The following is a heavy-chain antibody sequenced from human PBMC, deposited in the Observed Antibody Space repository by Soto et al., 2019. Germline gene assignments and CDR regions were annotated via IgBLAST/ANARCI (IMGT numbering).Heavy chain of an antibody. CDR2: ISYDGSNK. V-gene: IGHV3-30-3*01. D-gene: IGHD1-26*01. J-gene: IGHJ3*02. CDR1: GFTFSSYA. Sequence: GSLRLSCAASGFTFSSYAMHWVRQAPGKGLEWVAVISYDGSNKYYADSVKGRFTISRDNSKNTLYLQTNSLRAEDTAVYYCARDITVREIFYRYSGSYWAFDIWGQGTMVTVSS. CDR3: ARDITVREIFYRYSGSYWAFDI.